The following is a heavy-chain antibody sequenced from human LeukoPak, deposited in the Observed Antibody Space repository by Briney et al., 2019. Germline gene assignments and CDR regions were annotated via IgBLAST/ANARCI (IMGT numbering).Heavy chain of an antibody. V-gene: IGHV1-3*01. CDR2: INAGSGNT. Sequence: ASVKVSCTASGYTFTSYAMHWVRQAPGQRLEWMGWINAGSGNTRYSQKFQGRVTMTRDTSASTVYMDLSSLRSEDTAVHYCARDDYSWEGYFQHWGQGTLVTVSS. CDR1: GYTFTSYA. CDR3: ARDDYSWEGYFQH. D-gene: IGHD4-11*01. J-gene: IGHJ1*01.